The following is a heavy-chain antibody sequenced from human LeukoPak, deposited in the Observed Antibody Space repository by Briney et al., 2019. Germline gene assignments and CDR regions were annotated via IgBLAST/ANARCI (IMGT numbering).Heavy chain of an antibody. CDR2: IHSSGTA. V-gene: IGHV4-61*02. CDR1: GGSINSGSYY. J-gene: IGHJ4*02. Sequence: SETLSLTCTVSGGSINSGSYYWNWIRQPAGKGLEWVGRIHSSGTANYNPSLKSRVAISVDTSKNQFSLKLSSVTAADTAVYYCARDGGGSCYSRGCYFDYWGQGTLVTVSS. CDR3: ARDGGGSCYSRGCYFDY. D-gene: IGHD2-15*01.